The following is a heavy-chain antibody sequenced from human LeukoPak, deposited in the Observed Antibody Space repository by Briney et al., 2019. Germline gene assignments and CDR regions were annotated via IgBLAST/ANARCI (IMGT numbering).Heavy chain of an antibody. J-gene: IGHJ5*02. CDR2: INPNSGGT. CDR1: GYTFTGNY. D-gene: IGHD3-9*01. Sequence: ASVKVSCKASGYTFTGNYMHWVRQAPGQGLEWMGWINPNSGGTNYAQKFQGRVSMTRDTSISTAYMEMSRLRSDDTAVYYCARGDDILTGNRDWFDPWGQGTLVTVSS. V-gene: IGHV1-2*02. CDR3: ARGDDILTGNRDWFDP.